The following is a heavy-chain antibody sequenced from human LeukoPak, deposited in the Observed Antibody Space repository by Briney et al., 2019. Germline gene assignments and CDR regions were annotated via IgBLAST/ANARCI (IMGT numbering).Heavy chain of an antibody. CDR2: IIPIFGTA. V-gene: IGHV1-69*13. CDR3: ARMYCSSTSCSRSRVVPPYFDY. CDR1: GGTFSSYA. Sequence: SVKFSCKASGGTFSSYAISWVRQAPGQGLEWMGGIIPIFGTANYAQRFQDRVTITADESTSTAYMELSSLRSEDTAVYYCARMYCSSTSCSRSRVVPPYFDYWGQGTLVTVSS. J-gene: IGHJ4*02. D-gene: IGHD2-2*01.